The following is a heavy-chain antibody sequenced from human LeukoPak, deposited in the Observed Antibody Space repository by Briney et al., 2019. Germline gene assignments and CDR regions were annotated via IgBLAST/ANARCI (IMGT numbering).Heavy chain of an antibody. J-gene: IGHJ4*02. CDR2: IYYSGTS. CDR1: SGSISNGGYY. D-gene: IGHD6-19*01. Sequence: KASETLSLTCTVSSGSISNGGYYWIWIRRPPGKGLEWIVSIYYSGTSFSNPSLESSVTMSVDTSNSQFSLRLSSVTAADTAVYYCARAVMVAVAGGRFDYWGQGTLVTVSS. V-gene: IGHV4-39*07. CDR3: ARAVMVAVAGGRFDY.